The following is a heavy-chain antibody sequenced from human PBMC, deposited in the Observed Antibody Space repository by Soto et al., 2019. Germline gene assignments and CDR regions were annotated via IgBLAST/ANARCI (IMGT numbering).Heavy chain of an antibody. CDR1: GYTFTSYY. J-gene: IGHJ3*02. V-gene: IGHV1-46*01. D-gene: IGHD5-12*01. CDR3: ARSSGYSGYDKDAFDI. CDR2: INPSGGST. Sequence: QVQLVQSGAEVKKPGASVKVSCKASGYTFTSYYMHWVRQAPGQGLEWMGIINPSGGSTSYAPKXXXXXXXXXXXXXXXXXXXXXXXXXXXXXXXXCARSSGYSGYDKDAFDIWGQGTMVTVSS.